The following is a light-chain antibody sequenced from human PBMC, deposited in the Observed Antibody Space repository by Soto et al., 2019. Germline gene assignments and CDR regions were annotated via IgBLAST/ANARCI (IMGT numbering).Light chain of an antibody. CDR2: GAS. V-gene: IGKV3-20*01. J-gene: IGKJ1*01. Sequence: EIVLTQSPGTLSLSPGERATLSCRASQSVSISYLAWYQQKPGQAPRLLISGASSRATGIPDRFSASGSGTDFTLSISRLEPEDFAVYYCQQFVASPWTFGQGTKVDI. CDR3: QQFVASPWT. CDR1: QSVSISY.